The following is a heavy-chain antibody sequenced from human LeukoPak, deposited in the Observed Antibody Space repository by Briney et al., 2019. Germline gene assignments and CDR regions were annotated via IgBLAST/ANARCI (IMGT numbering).Heavy chain of an antibody. D-gene: IGHD3-22*01. J-gene: IGHJ4*02. CDR1: GGSFSGYY. CDR3: ARNRPYYYDSSGYFEFDY. Sequence: SETLSLTCAVYGGSFSGYYWSWIRQPPGKGLEWIGYIYYSGSTNYNPSLKSRVTISVDTSKNQFSLKLSSVTAADTAVYYCARNRPYYYDSSGYFEFDYWGQGTLVTVSS. CDR2: IYYSGST. V-gene: IGHV4-59*01.